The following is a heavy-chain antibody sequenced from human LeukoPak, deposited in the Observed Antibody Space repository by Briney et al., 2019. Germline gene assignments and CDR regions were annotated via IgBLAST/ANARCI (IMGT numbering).Heavy chain of an antibody. Sequence: PSETLSLTCGVFGESITRSKNYWAWDRQPPGKGLEWIGSMFYGDRTFHSPSLKSRVTISVDASKNQFSLRLKSVTAADTAVYYCARHTLMTSISTYNWFDPWGQGTLVTVSS. D-gene: IGHD2-21*02. CDR3: ARHTLMTSISTYNWFDP. CDR1: GESITRSKNY. CDR2: MFYGDRT. J-gene: IGHJ5*02. V-gene: IGHV4-39*01.